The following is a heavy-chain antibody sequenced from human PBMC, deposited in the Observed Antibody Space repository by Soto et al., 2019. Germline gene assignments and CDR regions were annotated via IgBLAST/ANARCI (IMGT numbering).Heavy chain of an antibody. Sequence: PGGSLRLSCAASGFTFSSYGMHWVRQAPGKGLEWVAVISYDGSNKYYADSVKGRFTISRDNSKNTLYLQMNSLRAEDTAVYYCAKAPGMIVVRDWYFDLWGRGTLVTVSS. J-gene: IGHJ2*01. CDR3: AKAPGMIVVRDWYFDL. CDR2: ISYDGSNK. D-gene: IGHD3-22*01. CDR1: GFTFSSYG. V-gene: IGHV3-30*18.